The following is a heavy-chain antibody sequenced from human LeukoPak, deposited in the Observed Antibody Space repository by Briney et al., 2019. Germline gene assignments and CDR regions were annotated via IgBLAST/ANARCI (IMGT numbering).Heavy chain of an antibody. Sequence: PGRSLRLSCAASGFTFSSYGMHWVRQAPGKGLEWVAVIWYDGSNKYYADSVKGRFTISRDNSKNTLYLQMNSLRAEDTAVYYCARGVSYYYDSSGPFDYWGQGTLVTVSS. D-gene: IGHD3-22*01. J-gene: IGHJ4*02. CDR2: IWYDGSNK. CDR3: ARGVSYYYDSSGPFDY. CDR1: GFTFSSYG. V-gene: IGHV3-33*01.